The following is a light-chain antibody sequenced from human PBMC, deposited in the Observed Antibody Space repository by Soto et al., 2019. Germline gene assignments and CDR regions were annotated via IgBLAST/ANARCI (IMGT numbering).Light chain of an antibody. V-gene: IGLV2-11*01. CDR2: DVS. J-gene: IGLJ3*02. Sequence: QSALTQPRSVSASPGQSVTISCTGTNSNFVDYNYVSWYQHHPGKAPKLIICDVSERPSGVPDRFSGSKSGNTASLTISGLQAEDEADYYCAAWDDSLKGWVFGGGTKLTVL. CDR1: NSNFVDYNY. CDR3: AAWDDSLKGWV.